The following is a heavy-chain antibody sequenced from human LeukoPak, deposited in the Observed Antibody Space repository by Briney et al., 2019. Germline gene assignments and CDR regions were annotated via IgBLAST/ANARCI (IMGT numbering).Heavy chain of an antibody. CDR1: GFTFRSYD. J-gene: IGHJ4*02. V-gene: IGHV3-23*01. CDR2: ISQTGGDT. CDR3: AKDLRGAGFDY. D-gene: IGHD1-26*01. Sequence: PGGSLRLSCAGSGFTFRSYDMAWVRQAPGKGLEWVSLISQTGGDTYYADSVKGRFTISRGNSKNTVFLQMSSLRAEDTAVYYCAKDLRGAGFDYWGQGTLVTVSS.